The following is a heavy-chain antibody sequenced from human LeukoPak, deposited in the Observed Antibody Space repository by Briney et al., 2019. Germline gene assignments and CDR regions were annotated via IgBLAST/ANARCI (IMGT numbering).Heavy chain of an antibody. J-gene: IGHJ3*02. Sequence: SETLSLTCTVSGGSISSYYWSWIRQPPGKGLEWIGYIYYSGSTNYNPSLKSRVTISVDTSKNQFSLKLSSVTAADTAVYYCARSYYDFWSAYDAFDIWGQGTMVTVSS. D-gene: IGHD3-3*01. CDR3: ARSYYDFWSAYDAFDI. V-gene: IGHV4-59*01. CDR1: GGSISSYY. CDR2: IYYSGST.